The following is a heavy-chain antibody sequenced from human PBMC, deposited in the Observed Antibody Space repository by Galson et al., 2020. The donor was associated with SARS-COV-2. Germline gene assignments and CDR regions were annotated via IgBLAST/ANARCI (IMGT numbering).Heavy chain of an antibody. CDR1: GGSISSGSYY. CDR3: ARSPSYCSGGSCYSELDY. Sequence: SETLSLTCTVSGGSISSGSYYWSWIRQPAGKGLEWIGRIYTSGSTNYNPSLKSRVTISVDTSKNQFSLKLSSVTAADTAVYYCARSPSYCSGGSCYSELDYWGQGTLVTVSS. V-gene: IGHV4-61*02. D-gene: IGHD2-15*01. CDR2: IYTSGST. J-gene: IGHJ4*02.